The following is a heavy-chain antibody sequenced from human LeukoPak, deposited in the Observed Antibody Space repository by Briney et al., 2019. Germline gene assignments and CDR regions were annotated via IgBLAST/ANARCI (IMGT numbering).Heavy chain of an antibody. CDR1: GFTFSSYS. CDR3: AKDSPDIVVVPAGYPLAY. Sequence: PGGSLRLSCAASGFTFSSYSMNWVRQAPGKGLEWVSAISGSGGSTYYADSVKGRFTISRDNSKNTLYLQMNSLRAEDTALYYCAKDSPDIVVVPAGYPLAYWGQGTLVTVSS. CDR2: ISGSGGST. D-gene: IGHD2-2*01. J-gene: IGHJ4*02. V-gene: IGHV3-23*01.